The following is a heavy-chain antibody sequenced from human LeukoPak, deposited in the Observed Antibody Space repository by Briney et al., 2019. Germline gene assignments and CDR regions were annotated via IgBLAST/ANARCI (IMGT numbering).Heavy chain of an antibody. CDR2: INPSGGST. D-gene: IGHD2-21*01. J-gene: IGHJ3*02. CDR1: GYTFTSYY. CDR3: AREEGPYYCGGECYSPFEI. Sequence: ASVKVSCKASGYTFTSYYMHLVRQAPGQGLEWMGIINPSGGSTSYAQKFQGRVTMTRDISTSTDYMELSSLRSEDTAVYYCAREEGPYYCGGECYSPFEIWGQGTMVTVSS. V-gene: IGHV1-46*01.